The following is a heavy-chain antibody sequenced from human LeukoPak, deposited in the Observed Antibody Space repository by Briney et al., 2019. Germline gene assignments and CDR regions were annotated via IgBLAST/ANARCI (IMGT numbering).Heavy chain of an antibody. CDR2: ISSSSSYI. CDR1: GFTFSSYS. V-gene: IGHV3-21*01. Sequence: GGSLRLSCAASGFTFSSYSMNWVRQAPGKGLEWVSSISSSSSYIYYVDSVKGRFTISRDNAKNSLFLQMNSLRAEDTAVYYCARDSVGGYDYWGQGTLVTVSS. J-gene: IGHJ4*02. CDR3: ARDSVGGYDY. D-gene: IGHD1-26*01.